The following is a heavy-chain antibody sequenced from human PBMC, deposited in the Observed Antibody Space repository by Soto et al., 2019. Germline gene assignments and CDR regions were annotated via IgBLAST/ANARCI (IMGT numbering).Heavy chain of an antibody. V-gene: IGHV3-23*01. CDR1: GFTFSSYA. CDR2: ISGSGGST. CDR3: AKDGSGSYLYYYYGMDV. Sequence: RLSCAASGFTFSSYAMSWVRQAPGKGLEWVSAISGSGGSTYYADSVKGRFTISRDNSKNTLYLQMNSLRAEDTAVYYCAKDGSGSYLYYYYGMDVWGQGTTVTVSS. D-gene: IGHD3-10*01. J-gene: IGHJ6*02.